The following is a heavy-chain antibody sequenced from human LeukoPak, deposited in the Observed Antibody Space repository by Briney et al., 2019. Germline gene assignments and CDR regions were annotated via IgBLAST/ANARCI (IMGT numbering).Heavy chain of an antibody. CDR1: GGSLSSYY. Sequence: SETLSLTCTVSGGSLSSYYWSWIRQPPGKGLEWIGYIYYSGSTNYNPSLKSRVTISVDTSKNQFSLKLSSVTAADTAVYYCAGGGVDYFDYWGQGTLVTVSS. J-gene: IGHJ4*02. CDR2: IYYSGST. D-gene: IGHD1-26*01. CDR3: AGGGVDYFDY. V-gene: IGHV4-59*01.